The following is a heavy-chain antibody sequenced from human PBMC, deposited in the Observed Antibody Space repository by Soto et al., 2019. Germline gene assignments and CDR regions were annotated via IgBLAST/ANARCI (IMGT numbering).Heavy chain of an antibody. CDR3: PRGPPLYYYDREGAFDI. J-gene: IGHJ3*02. V-gene: IGHV3-48*03. D-gene: IGHD3-22*01. CDR2: ISSSGSTI. Sequence: GGSLRLSXAASGFTFSSYEMNWVRQAPGKGLEWVSYISSSGSTIYYADSVKGRFTISRDNAKNSLYLQMNSLRAEDTAVYYCPRGPPLYYYDREGAFDIWGRGTMVTVSS. CDR1: GFTFSSYE.